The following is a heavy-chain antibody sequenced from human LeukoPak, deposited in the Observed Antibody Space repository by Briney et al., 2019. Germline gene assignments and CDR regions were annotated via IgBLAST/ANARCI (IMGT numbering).Heavy chain of an antibody. V-gene: IGHV3-7*01. D-gene: IGHD4-11*01. Sequence: GGSLRLSCAASGFPFSSYWTSWVRQAPGKGPEWVANIKQDGGEKYHVDSVKGRFTISRDNAKNSLYLEMSSLRAEDTAVYYCAREDHSKYEHWGQGTLVTVSS. CDR2: IKQDGGEK. J-gene: IGHJ1*01. CDR3: AREDHSKYEH. CDR1: GFPFSSYW.